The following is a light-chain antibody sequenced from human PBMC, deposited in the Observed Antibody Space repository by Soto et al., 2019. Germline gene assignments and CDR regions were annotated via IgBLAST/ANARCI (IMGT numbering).Light chain of an antibody. CDR2: EDN. J-gene: IGLJ2*01. Sequence: LTQPHSVSESPGKTVTISCTRSSGSIASNYVQWYQQRPGSAPTTVIYEDNQRPSGVPDRFSGSIDSSSNSASLTISGLETEDEADYYCQSYDSSNPVVFGGGTKLTVL. V-gene: IGLV6-57*04. CDR3: QSYDSSNPVV. CDR1: SGSIASNY.